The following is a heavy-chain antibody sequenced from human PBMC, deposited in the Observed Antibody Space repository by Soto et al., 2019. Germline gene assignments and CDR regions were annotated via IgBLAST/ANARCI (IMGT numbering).Heavy chain of an antibody. Sequence: EVQLVESGGGLIQPGGSLRLSCAASGFNVSSTHMSWVRQAPGKGLEWVSLLYSGGRTYYADSVKGRFTISRDNSKNTLYLPMDSLRAEDTAVYYCAIRRGYSGYDSAFDVWGQGTMVTVSS. CDR2: LYSGGRT. J-gene: IGHJ3*01. CDR3: AIRRGYSGYDSAFDV. CDR1: GFNVSSTH. V-gene: IGHV3-53*01. D-gene: IGHD5-12*01.